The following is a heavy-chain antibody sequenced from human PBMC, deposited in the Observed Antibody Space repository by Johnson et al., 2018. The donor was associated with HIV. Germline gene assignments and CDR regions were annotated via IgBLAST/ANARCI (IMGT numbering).Heavy chain of an antibody. CDR3: AKDSRGLGAFDI. D-gene: IGHD3-16*01. Sequence: VQLVESGGVVVQPGGSLRLSCAASGFTFDDYAMHWVRQAPGKGLEWVSLISWDGGSTCYADSVKGRFTISRDNSKNSLYLQMNSLRAEDTALYYCAKDSRGLGAFDIWGQGTMVTVSS. J-gene: IGHJ3*02. CDR1: GFTFDDYA. V-gene: IGHV3-43D*03. CDR2: ISWDGGST.